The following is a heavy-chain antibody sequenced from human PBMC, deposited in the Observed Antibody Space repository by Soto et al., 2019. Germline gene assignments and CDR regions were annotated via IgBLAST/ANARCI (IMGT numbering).Heavy chain of an antibody. J-gene: IGHJ6*02. V-gene: IGHV3-33*01. Sequence: GSLRLSCAASGFTFSSYGMHWVRQAPGKGLEWVAVIWYDGSNKYYADSVKGRFTISRDNSKNTLYLQMNSLRAEDTAVYYCAVSGDYYYGMDVWGQGTTVTVSS. D-gene: IGHD7-27*01. CDR1: GFTFSSYG. CDR2: IWYDGSNK. CDR3: AVSGDYYYGMDV.